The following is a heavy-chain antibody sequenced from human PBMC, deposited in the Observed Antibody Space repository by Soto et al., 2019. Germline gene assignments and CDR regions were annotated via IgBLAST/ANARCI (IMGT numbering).Heavy chain of an antibody. CDR1: GGSISSGGYY. Sequence: SETLSLTCTVSGGSISSGGYYWSWIRQHPGKGLEWIGYIYYSGSTYYNPSLKSRVTISVDTSKNQFSLKLSSATAADTAVYYCASSMIVALGAFDIWGQGTMVTVSS. V-gene: IGHV4-31*03. CDR2: IYYSGST. J-gene: IGHJ3*02. D-gene: IGHD3-22*01. CDR3: ASSMIVALGAFDI.